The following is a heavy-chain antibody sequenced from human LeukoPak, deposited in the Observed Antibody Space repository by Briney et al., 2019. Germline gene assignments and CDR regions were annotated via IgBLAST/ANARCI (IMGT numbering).Heavy chain of an antibody. CDR3: ARSDSSGPARGIQH. J-gene: IGHJ1*01. V-gene: IGHV5-51*01. Sequence: GESLQISCQGSGYNFTNYWIGWVRQMSGKGLDWMGIIYPGDSDIRYSPSFQGQVTISADKSISTAYLKWSSLKASDTAMYYCARSDSSGPARGIQHWGQGTLVTVSS. CDR2: IYPGDSDI. CDR1: GYNFTNYW. D-gene: IGHD3-22*01.